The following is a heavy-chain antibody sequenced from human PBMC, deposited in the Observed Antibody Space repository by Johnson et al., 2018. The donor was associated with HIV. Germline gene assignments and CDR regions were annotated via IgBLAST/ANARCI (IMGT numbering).Heavy chain of an antibody. D-gene: IGHD5-12*01. V-gene: IGHV3-33*03. Sequence: QVQLVESGGGVVQPGTSLRLSCAASGFTFSSYGIHWVRQAPGKGLEWVAFIWHDGRDVYYADSVKGRFTVSRDNSKNAVYLQMNGLGAGDTAVYYCAKDQHGPLVPTVMRDDACDIWGQGTRVTVSS. J-gene: IGHJ3*02. CDR1: GFTFSSYG. CDR2: IWHDGRDV. CDR3: AKDQHGPLVPTVMRDDACDI.